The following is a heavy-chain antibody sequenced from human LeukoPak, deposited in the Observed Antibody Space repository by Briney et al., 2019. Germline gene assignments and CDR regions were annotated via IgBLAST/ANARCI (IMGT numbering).Heavy chain of an antibody. CDR1: GYTFTVFF. J-gene: IGHJ4*02. CDR2: INPKTGGT. V-gene: IGHV1-2*02. Sequence: GASVKVACKSSGYTFTVFFIHWVRLAPGQGLEWMGWINPKTGGTNYGQKFHGRVTMTRDTSVSTVYMELSSLRPEDTAVYYCGLVDFDYWGQGTLVTVSS. CDR3: GLVDFDY.